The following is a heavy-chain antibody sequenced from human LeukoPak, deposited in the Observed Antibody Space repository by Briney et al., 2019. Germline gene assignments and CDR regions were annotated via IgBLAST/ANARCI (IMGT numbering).Heavy chain of an antibody. D-gene: IGHD5-18*01. CDR3: AKDSGYSYGYRSAFDI. V-gene: IGHV3-23*01. Sequence: PGGSLRLSCAASGFTFSSYAMSWVRQAPGKGLEWVSAISGSGGSTYYADSVKGRFTISRDNSKNTLYLQMNSLRAEDTAVYYCAKDSGYSYGYRSAFDIWGQGTMVTVSS. CDR2: ISGSGGST. CDR1: GFTFSSYA. J-gene: IGHJ3*02.